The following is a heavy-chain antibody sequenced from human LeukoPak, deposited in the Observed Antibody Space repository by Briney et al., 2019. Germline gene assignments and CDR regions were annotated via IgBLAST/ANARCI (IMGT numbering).Heavy chain of an antibody. CDR2: ISSSGSTI. Sequence: GGSLRLSCAASGFTFSSYEMNWVRQAPGKGLEWVSYISSSGSTIYYADSVKGRFTISRDNAKNSLYLQMNSLRAEDTAVYYCARVAWLQLYYFDYWGQGTLVTVSS. D-gene: IGHD5-24*01. J-gene: IGHJ4*02. CDR3: ARVAWLQLYYFDY. CDR1: GFTFSSYE. V-gene: IGHV3-48*03.